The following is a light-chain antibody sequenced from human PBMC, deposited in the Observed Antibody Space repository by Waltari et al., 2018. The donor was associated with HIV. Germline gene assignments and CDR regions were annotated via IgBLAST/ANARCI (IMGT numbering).Light chain of an antibody. V-gene: IGKV1-5*03. CDR2: RAT. CDR1: QTVGDC. J-gene: IGKJ1*01. CDR3: HQYSDYLGS. Sequence: DIHMTQSPPTLTASVGDRVNITCRASQTVGDCLAWYQPKPGEAPSPLIYRATDVESGVPSRFSGSASGTDFTLAIDSLHPDDFATYYCHQYSDYLGSFGQGTRVELK.